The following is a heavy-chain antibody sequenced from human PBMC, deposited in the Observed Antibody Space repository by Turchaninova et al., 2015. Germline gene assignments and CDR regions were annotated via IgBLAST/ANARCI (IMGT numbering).Heavy chain of an antibody. D-gene: IGHD3-10*01. Sequence: QITLKESGPTLVNPTQTLTLTCTFSGFSLSTSGVGVGWIRQPPGKALDWLALIYWDDDKRSRPSLKSRLTIPKDTSKNQVVLTMTRMDPVDTATYYCAHYGSGSYDYWGQGTLVTVSS. J-gene: IGHJ4*02. CDR1: GFSLSTSGVG. CDR2: IYWDDDK. CDR3: AHYGSGSYDY. V-gene: IGHV2-5*02.